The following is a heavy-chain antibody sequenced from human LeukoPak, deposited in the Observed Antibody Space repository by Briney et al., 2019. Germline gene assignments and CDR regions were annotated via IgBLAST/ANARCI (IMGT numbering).Heavy chain of an antibody. J-gene: IGHJ4*02. Sequence: SETLSLTCTVSGGSISSSSYYWGWIRQPPGKGLEWIGSIYYSGSTYYNPSLKSRVTISVDTSKNQFSLKLSSVTAADTAVYYCAAGYSSSWYSIDYWGQGTLVTVSP. CDR2: IYYSGST. V-gene: IGHV4-39*01. CDR1: GGSISSSSYY. D-gene: IGHD6-13*01. CDR3: AAGYSSSWYSIDY.